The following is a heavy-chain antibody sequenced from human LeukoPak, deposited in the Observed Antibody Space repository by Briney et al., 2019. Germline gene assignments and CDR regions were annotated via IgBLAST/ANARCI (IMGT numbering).Heavy chain of an antibody. CDR1: GASIRSNY. V-gene: IGHV4-59*08. J-gene: IGHJ4*02. Sequence: SETLSLTCTVSGASIRSNYWNWIRQPPGKGLEWIAFIHDNGNTNYNPSLNSRVTISLDTSKNQFSLKLTSVTAADTAVYYCARHTVSRVGGDFDYWGQGALVTVSS. CDR3: ARHTVSRVGGDFDY. CDR2: IHDNGNT. D-gene: IGHD3-10*01.